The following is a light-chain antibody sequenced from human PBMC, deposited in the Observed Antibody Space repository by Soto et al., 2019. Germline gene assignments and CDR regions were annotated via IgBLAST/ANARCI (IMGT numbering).Light chain of an antibody. V-gene: IGKV3-20*01. CDR3: QQYDTSPRT. J-gene: IGKJ1*01. CDR1: QSVNSNY. Sequence: EIVLTQSPGTLSLSPGERATLSCRASQSVNSNYLAWYQQKPGQGPRVLMYGTSSRATGIPDRFSGSGSGTDFTLTICRLEPEDFAVYYCQQYDTSPRTFGQGTKVEI. CDR2: GTS.